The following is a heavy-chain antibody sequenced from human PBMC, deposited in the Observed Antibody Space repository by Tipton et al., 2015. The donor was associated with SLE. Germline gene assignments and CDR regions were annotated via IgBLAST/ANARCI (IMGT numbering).Heavy chain of an antibody. CDR3: ARHLSTSFDV. CDR2: IYHSGST. D-gene: IGHD3-16*02. CDR1: GYSISSGYY. V-gene: IGHV4-38-2*02. Sequence: TLSLTCTVSGYSISSGYYWGWIRQPPEKGLEWIGSIYHSGSTFYNPSLKSRVTISVDTSKSQFSLKVYSVTAADTALYYCARHLSTSFDVWGQGTMVTVSS. J-gene: IGHJ3*01.